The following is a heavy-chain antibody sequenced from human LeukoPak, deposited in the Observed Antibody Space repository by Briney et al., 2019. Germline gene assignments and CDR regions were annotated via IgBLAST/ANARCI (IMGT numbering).Heavy chain of an antibody. Sequence: GSLRLSCAASGFTFGNYWMTWVRQAPGKGLEWVSAISGSGGSTYYADSVKGRFTTSRDNSKNTLYLQINSLRAEDTAVYYCARDRGSGSYEGYYFDYWGQGTLVTVSS. CDR1: GFTFGNYW. D-gene: IGHD3-10*01. CDR2: ISGSGGST. J-gene: IGHJ4*02. CDR3: ARDRGSGSYEGYYFDY. V-gene: IGHV3-23*01.